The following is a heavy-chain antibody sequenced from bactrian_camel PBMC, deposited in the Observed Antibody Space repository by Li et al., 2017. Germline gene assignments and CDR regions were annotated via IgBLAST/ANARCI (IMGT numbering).Heavy chain of an antibody. D-gene: IGHD3*01. J-gene: IGHJ4*01. CDR2: ISSGGGTT. CDR1: GITFSTTS. CDR3: VRGAAENGYAY. Sequence: VQLVESGGGLVQPGESLRLSCAASGITFSTTSMSWVRQAPGKGLEWVSSISSGGGTTYYADSVKGRFAISRDNAKNTLYLQMNSLKSEDTGVYYCVRGAAENGYAYWGQGTQVTVS. V-gene: IGHV3S31*01.